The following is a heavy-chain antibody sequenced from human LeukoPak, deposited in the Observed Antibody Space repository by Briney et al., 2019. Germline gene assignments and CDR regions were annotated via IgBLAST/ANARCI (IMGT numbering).Heavy chain of an antibody. V-gene: IGHV1-18*01. CDR1: GYTFTSYG. CDR3: ARAILTFYYYYYMDV. CDR2: ISAYNGNT. D-gene: IGHD3-9*01. J-gene: IGHJ6*03. Sequence: ASVKVSCKASGYTFTSYGISWVRQAPGQGLEWMGWISAYNGNTNYAQKLQGRVTMTTDTSTSTAYMELRSLRSDDTAVYYCARAILTFYYYYYMDVWGKGTTVTVCS.